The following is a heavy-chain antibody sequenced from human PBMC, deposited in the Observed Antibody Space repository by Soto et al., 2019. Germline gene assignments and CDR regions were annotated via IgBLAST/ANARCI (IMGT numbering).Heavy chain of an antibody. CDR3: GGSQPPNYGMAV. CDR1: GYTFTSYA. J-gene: IGHJ6*04. D-gene: IGHD2-2*01. V-gene: IGHV1-3*01. Sequence: QVQLVQSGAEVKKPGASVKVSCKASGYTFTSYAMHWVRQAPGQRLEWMGWINAGNGNTKYSQKFQGRVTITRDTPAKTANMELSSLRSEDTAVYYWGGSQPPNYGMAVWAKGTTATASP. CDR2: INAGNGNT.